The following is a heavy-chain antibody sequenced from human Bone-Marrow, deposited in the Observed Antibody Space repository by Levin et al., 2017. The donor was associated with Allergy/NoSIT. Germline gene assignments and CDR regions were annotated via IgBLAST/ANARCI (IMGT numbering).Heavy chain of an antibody. J-gene: IGHJ4*02. Sequence: SETLSLTCTVSGGSISSGDYYWSWIRQPPGKGLEWIGYIYYSGSTYYNPSLKSRVTISVDTSKNQFSLKLSSVTAADTAVYYCARAPLLAARPRRRGGDCYFDYWGQGTLVTVSS. CDR1: GGSISSGDYY. V-gene: IGHV4-30-4*01. CDR3: ARAPLLAARPRRRGGDCYFDY. D-gene: IGHD6-6*01. CDR2: IYYSGST.